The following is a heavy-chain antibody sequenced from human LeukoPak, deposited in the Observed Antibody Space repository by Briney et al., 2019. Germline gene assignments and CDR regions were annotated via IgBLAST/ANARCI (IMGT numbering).Heavy chain of an antibody. Sequence: GGSLRLSCAASGFTFSSYSMNWVRQAPGKGLEWVSSISSSSSYIYYADSVKGRFTISRDNSKNTLYLQMNSLRAEDTAVYYCAKEGGGGPPELDYWGQGTLVTVSS. CDR2: ISSSSSYI. CDR3: AKEGGGGPPELDY. D-gene: IGHD1-14*01. V-gene: IGHV3-21*04. CDR1: GFTFSSYS. J-gene: IGHJ4*02.